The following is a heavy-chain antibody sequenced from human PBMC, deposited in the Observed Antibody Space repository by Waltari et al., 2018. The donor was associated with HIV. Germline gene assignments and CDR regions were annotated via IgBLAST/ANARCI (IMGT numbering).Heavy chain of an antibody. J-gene: IGHJ6*02. V-gene: IGHV6-1*01. CDR1: GDSVSSNSAA. CDR2: TYDRSKWYN. Sequence: QVQLPQSGPGLVKPSQTLSLTCAISGDSVSSNSAAWTWIRQSPSRGLEWPGRTYDRSKWYNDYAVSVKSRITINPDTSKNQFSLQLNSVTPEDTAVYYCARASGWKGWELPSYYYYGMDVWGQGTTVTVSS. CDR3: ARASGWKGWELPSYYYYGMDV. D-gene: IGHD1-26*01.